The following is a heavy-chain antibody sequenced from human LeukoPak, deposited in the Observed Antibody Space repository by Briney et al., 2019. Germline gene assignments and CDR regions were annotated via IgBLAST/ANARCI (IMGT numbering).Heavy chain of an antibody. Sequence: APVKVSCKASGYTFTSYDINWVRQATGQGLEWMGWMNPNSGNTGYAQKFQGRVTMTRNTSISTAYMELSSLRSEDTAVYYCARAGIGYCSGGSCYGENWFDPWGQGTLVTVSS. CDR3: ARAGIGYCSGGSCYGENWFDP. CDR2: MNPNSGNT. CDR1: GYTFTSYD. V-gene: IGHV1-8*01. D-gene: IGHD2-15*01. J-gene: IGHJ5*02.